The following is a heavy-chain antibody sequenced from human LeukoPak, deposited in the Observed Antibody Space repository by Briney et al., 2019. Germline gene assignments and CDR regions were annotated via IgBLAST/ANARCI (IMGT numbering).Heavy chain of an antibody. V-gene: IGHV3-23*01. J-gene: IGHJ3*02. CDR2: ISGSGGST. Sequence: PGGSLRLSCAAPGFTFSSYAMSWVRQAPGKGLEWVSAISGSGGSTYYADSVKGRFTISRDNSKNTLYLQMNSLRAEDTAVYYCAKDHGYYDSNDAFDIWGQGTMVTVSS. D-gene: IGHD3-22*01. CDR3: AKDHGYYDSNDAFDI. CDR1: GFTFSSYA.